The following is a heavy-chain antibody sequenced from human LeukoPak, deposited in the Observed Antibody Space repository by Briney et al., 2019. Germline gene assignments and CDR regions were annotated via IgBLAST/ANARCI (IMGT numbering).Heavy chain of an antibody. J-gene: IGHJ4*02. D-gene: IGHD5-18*01. CDR2: ISYDGSNK. CDR1: GITFSSYA. CDR3: ARDLSGIAGYTYGRGIDY. V-gene: IGHV3-30*04. Sequence: GGSLRLSCAASGITFSSYAMHWVRQAPGKGLEWVAVISYDGSNKYYADSVKGRFTISRDNSKNTLYLQMNSLRAEDTAVYYCARDLSGIAGYTYGRGIDYWGQGTLVTVSS.